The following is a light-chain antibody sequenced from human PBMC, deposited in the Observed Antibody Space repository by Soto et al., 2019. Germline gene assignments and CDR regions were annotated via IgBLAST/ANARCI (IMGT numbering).Light chain of an antibody. CDR1: QSISSW. CDR2: DAS. CDR3: QQYNSYPWT. V-gene: IGKV1-5*01. J-gene: IGKJ1*01. Sequence: DIQMTQSPSTLSASVGDRVTITCRASQSISSWLAWYQQKPGKAPKLLIYDASSLESGVPSRFSGSGSGTEFTLTITSLQPDDFATYCCQQYNSYPWTFAQGTKVDIK.